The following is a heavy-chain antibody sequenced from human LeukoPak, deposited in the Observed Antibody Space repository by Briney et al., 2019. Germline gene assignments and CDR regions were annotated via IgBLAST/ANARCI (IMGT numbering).Heavy chain of an antibody. D-gene: IGHD2-15*01. J-gene: IGHJ3*02. CDR2: IIPVLGIA. CDR3: AYTCGSCAGHDAFDI. CDR1: GGTFSSYA. Sequence: APVKVSCKASGGTFSSYAISWMRQPPGQGLEWMGRIIPVLGIANYSQKFQGRVTITGDKSTSTAYMELSSLRSEDTAVYYCAYTCGSCAGHDAFDIWGQGTMVTVSS. V-gene: IGHV1-69*04.